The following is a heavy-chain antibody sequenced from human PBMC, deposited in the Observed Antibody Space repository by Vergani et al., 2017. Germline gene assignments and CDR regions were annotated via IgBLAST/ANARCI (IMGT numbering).Heavy chain of an antibody. CDR1: GFTFSSYS. J-gene: IGHJ4*02. CDR2: ISSSSSYI. D-gene: IGHD1-26*01. Sequence: EVQLVESGGGLVKPGGSLRLSCAASGFTFSSYSMNWVRQAPGKGLEWVSSISSSSSYIYYADSVKGRFTISRDNDKNSLYLQMNSLRAEDTAVYYCARESHTRPWKLGATDFDYWGQGTLVTVSS. CDR3: ARESHTRPWKLGATDFDY. V-gene: IGHV3-21*04.